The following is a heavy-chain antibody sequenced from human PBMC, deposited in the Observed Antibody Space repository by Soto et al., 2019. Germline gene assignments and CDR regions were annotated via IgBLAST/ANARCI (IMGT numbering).Heavy chain of an antibody. CDR3: ARGVKEVSLYYDFWSGYSRHNNYYYYGMDV. V-gene: IGHV1-8*02. Sequence: GASVKVSCKASGYTFTSYGISWVRQATGQGLEWMGWMNPNSGNTGYAQKFQGRVTMTRNTSISTAYMELSSLRSEDTAVYYCARGVKEVSLYYDFWSGYSRHNNYYYYGMDVWGQGTTVTVSS. CDR1: GYTFTSYG. D-gene: IGHD3-3*01. J-gene: IGHJ6*02. CDR2: MNPNSGNT.